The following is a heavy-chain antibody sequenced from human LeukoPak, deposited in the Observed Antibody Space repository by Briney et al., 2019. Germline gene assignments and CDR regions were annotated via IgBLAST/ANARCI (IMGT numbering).Heavy chain of an antibody. V-gene: IGHV4-59*08. CDR3: ARGRGYGGNYLRSFDI. CDR1: GDSIGSYF. D-gene: IGHD1-26*01. CDR2: NSGST. J-gene: IGHJ3*02. Sequence: SETLSLTCTVSGDSIGSYFWSWIRQPPGKGLEWIGYNSGSTNYNPSLKSRVTILLDRSKNQFSLKLSFVTAADTAIYYCARGRGYGGNYLRSFDIWGQGTMVTVSS.